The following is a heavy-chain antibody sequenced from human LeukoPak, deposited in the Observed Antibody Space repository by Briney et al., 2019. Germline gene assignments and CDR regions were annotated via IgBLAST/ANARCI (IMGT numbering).Heavy chain of an antibody. CDR1: GYSISSGYY. V-gene: IGHV4-38-2*01. D-gene: IGHD6-13*01. CDR2: IYHSGST. Sequence: SETLSLTCAVSGYSISSGYYWGWIRQPPGKGLGWIGSIYHSGSTYYNPSLKSRVTISVDTSKNQFSLKLSSVTAADTAVYYSARHREIAAAGPRYWYFDLWGRGTLVTVSS. CDR3: ARHREIAAAGPRYWYFDL. J-gene: IGHJ2*01.